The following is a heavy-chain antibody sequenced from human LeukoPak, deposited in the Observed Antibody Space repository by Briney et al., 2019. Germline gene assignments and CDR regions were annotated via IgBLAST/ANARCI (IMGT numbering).Heavy chain of an antibody. D-gene: IGHD6-13*01. CDR3: ARPGAAAGTGMFDY. Sequence: GGSLRLSCAASGFTFDDYAMHWVRQAPGKGLEWVSGINWNGGSTGYADSVKGRFTISRDNAKNSLYLQMNSLRAEDTALYYCARPGAAAGTGMFDYWGQGTLVTVSS. CDR2: INWNGGST. V-gene: IGHV3-20*04. J-gene: IGHJ4*02. CDR1: GFTFDDYA.